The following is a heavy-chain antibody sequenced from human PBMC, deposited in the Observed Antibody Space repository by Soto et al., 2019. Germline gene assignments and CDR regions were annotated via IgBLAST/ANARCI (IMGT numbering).Heavy chain of an antibody. D-gene: IGHD2-8*01. CDR2: IWPSDSDT. Sequence: PGESLKISCKGSGYIFTNSWIGRVRQMPGKGLEWMGVIWPSDSDTRYSPSFQGQVTISADKSISTAYLQWGSLKASDTAMYYCARQGLSLNGLYYIDYWGPGTLVTVSS. CDR3: ARQGLSLNGLYYIDY. J-gene: IGHJ4*02. V-gene: IGHV5-51*01. CDR1: GYIFTNSW.